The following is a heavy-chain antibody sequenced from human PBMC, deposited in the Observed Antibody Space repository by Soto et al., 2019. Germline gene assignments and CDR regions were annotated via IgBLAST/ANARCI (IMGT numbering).Heavy chain of an antibody. D-gene: IGHD6-13*01. CDR1: GGSISSYY. J-gene: IGHJ4*02. CDR2: IYYSGGT. Sequence: PSETLSLTCTVSGGSISSYYWSWIRQPPGKGLEWIGYIYYSGGTNYNPSLKSRVTISVDTSKNQFSLKLSSVTAADTAVYYCARVGAAAGFGYWGQGTLVTVSS. V-gene: IGHV4-59*01. CDR3: ARVGAAAGFGY.